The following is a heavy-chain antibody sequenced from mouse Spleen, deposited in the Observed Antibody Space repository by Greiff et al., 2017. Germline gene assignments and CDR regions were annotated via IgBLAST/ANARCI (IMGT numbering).Heavy chain of an antibody. J-gene: IGHJ3*01. V-gene: IGHV6-6*01. CDR1: GFTFSDAC. CDR2: IRNKANNHAT. CDR3: TNFAY. Sequence: EVKLMESGGGLVQPGGSMKLSCAASGFTFSDACMDWVRQSPEKGLEWVAEIRNKANNHATYYAESVKGRFTISRDDSKSSVYLQMNSLRAEDTGIYYCTNFAYWGQGTLVTVSA.